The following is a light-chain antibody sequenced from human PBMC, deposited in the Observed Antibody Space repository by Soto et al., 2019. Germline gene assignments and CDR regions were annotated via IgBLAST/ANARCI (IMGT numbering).Light chain of an antibody. CDR2: GAS. CDR3: QQYNNWSWT. V-gene: IGKV3-15*01. CDR1: QSISSN. Sequence: EIVMTQSPDTLSVSPGERGTLSWRASQSISSNLAWYLQKVGQAPRLLIYGASTRAPGISARFSGSGSGTEFTLTISSLQSEDFAIYHCQQYNNWSWTFGQGTKVDIK. J-gene: IGKJ1*01.